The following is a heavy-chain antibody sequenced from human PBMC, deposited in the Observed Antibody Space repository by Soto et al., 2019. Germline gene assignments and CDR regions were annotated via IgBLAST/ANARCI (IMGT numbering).Heavy chain of an antibody. J-gene: IGHJ5*02. CDR2: IIPIFGTA. Sequence: QVQLVQSGAEVKKPGSSVKVSCKASGGTFSSYAISWVRQAPGQGLEWMGGIIPIFGTANYAQKFQGRVTITADESTSTAYMELSSLRSEDTAVYYCARDRYSSSWYGAGNWFAPWGQGTLVTVSS. CDR3: ARDRYSSSWYGAGNWFAP. CDR1: GGTFSSYA. D-gene: IGHD6-13*01. V-gene: IGHV1-69*01.